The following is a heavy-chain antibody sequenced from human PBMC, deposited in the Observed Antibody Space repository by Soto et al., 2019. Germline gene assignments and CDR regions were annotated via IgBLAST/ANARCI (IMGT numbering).Heavy chain of an antibody. J-gene: IGHJ5*02. D-gene: IGHD6-13*01. V-gene: IGHV4-4*07. CDR1: GGSISSYY. CDR3: ARDGYSISWYEFDP. Sequence: QVQLQESGPGLVRPSETLSLTCTVSGGSISSYYWSWIRQPAWKGLEWIGRIYTDGSTNYNPSLKSRVTMSVDTSKNQFSLKLNSVTAADTAVYYCARDGYSISWYEFDPWGQGTLVTVSS. CDR2: IYTDGST.